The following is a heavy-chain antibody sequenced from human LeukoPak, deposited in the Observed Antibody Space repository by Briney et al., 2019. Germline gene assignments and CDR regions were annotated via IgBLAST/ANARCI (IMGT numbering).Heavy chain of an antibody. Sequence: SVKVSCKASGGTFSSYAISWVRQAPGQGLEWMGRIIPILGIANYAQKFQGRVTITADKSTSTAYMELSSVTAADTAVYYCARGYCSSTSCYTRLLGNWFDPWGQGTLVTVSS. J-gene: IGHJ5*02. V-gene: IGHV1-69*04. CDR2: IIPILGIA. CDR1: GGTFSSYA. CDR3: ARGYCSSTSCYTRLLGNWFDP. D-gene: IGHD2-2*02.